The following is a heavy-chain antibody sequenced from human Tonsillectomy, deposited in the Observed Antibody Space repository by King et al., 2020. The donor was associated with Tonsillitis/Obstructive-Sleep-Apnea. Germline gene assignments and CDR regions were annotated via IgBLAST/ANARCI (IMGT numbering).Heavy chain of an antibody. CDR3: AKDLIIAVTGTPGDAFDI. V-gene: IGHV3-9*01. Sequence: DVQLVESGGGLVQPGRSLRLSCAASGFTFDDYAMYWVRQVPGKGLEWVSGISWNSGSKGYGDSVKGRFTISRDNAKNSLYLQMNSLRAEDTALYYCAKDLIIAVTGTPGDAFDIWGQGTMVTVSS. CDR2: ISWNSGSK. D-gene: IGHD6-13*01. CDR1: GFTFDDYA. J-gene: IGHJ3*02.